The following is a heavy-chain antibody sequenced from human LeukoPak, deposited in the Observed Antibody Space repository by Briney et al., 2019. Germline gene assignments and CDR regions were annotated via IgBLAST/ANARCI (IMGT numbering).Heavy chain of an antibody. D-gene: IGHD4/OR15-4a*01. Sequence: SETLSLTCTVSGGSISSSSYYWGWIRQPPGKGLEWIGSIYYSGSTYYNPSLKSRVTISVDTSKNQFSLKLSSVTAADTAVYYCARHRCSSYYFDYWGQGTLVTVSS. CDR3: ARHRCSSYYFDY. CDR2: IYYSGST. J-gene: IGHJ4*02. V-gene: IGHV4-39*01. CDR1: GGSISSSSYY.